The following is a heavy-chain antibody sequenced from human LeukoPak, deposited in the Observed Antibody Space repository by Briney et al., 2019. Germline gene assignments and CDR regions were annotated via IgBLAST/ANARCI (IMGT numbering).Heavy chain of an antibody. J-gene: IGHJ5*02. CDR3: ARDRVGVVPAASQGIGWFDP. V-gene: IGHV1-69*05. CDR2: IIPLFGTT. D-gene: IGHD2-2*01. Sequence: ASVKVSCKASGSTFSSYAISWVRQAPGQGLEWMGRIIPLFGTTNYAQKFQGRATITTDESTSTAYMELSSLRSEDTAMYYCARDRVGVVPAASQGIGWFDPWGQGTLVTVSS. CDR1: GSTFSSYA.